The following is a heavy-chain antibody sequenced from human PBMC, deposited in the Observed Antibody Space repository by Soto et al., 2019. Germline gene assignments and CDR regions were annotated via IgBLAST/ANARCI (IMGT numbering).Heavy chain of an antibody. D-gene: IGHD6-13*01. CDR2: INPNSGGT. V-gene: IGHV1-2*04. CDR3: ARDRGKAAAGTKYYYGMDV. J-gene: IGHJ6*02. Sequence: QVQLVQSGAEVKKPGASVKVSCKASGYTFTGYYMHWVRQAPGQGLEWMGWINPNSGGTNYAQKFQGWVTMTSDTAISTAYMELSRLRSDDTAVYYCARDRGKAAAGTKYYYGMDVWGQGTTVTVSS. CDR1: GYTFTGYY.